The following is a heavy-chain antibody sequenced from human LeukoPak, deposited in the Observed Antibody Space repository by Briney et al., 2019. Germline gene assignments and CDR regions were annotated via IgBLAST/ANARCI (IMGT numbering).Heavy chain of an antibody. CDR3: AGTMLGQDSTFDY. CDR1: GGSISSSSYY. CDR2: IYYSGST. D-gene: IGHD4/OR15-4a*01. Sequence: PSETLSLTCTVSGGSISSSSYYWGWIRQPPGKGLEWIGSIYYSGSTYYNPSLKSRVTISVDTSKNQFSLKLSSVTAADTAVYYCAGTMLGQDSTFDYWGQGTLVTVSS. J-gene: IGHJ4*02. V-gene: IGHV4-39*01.